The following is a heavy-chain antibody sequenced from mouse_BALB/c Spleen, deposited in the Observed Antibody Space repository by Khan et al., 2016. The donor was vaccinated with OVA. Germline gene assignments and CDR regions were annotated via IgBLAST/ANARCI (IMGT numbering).Heavy chain of an antibody. J-gene: IGHJ1*01. CDR2: INTYTGEP. Sequence: QIQLVQSGPELKKPGETVKISCKASGYTFTNYGMNWVKQAPGKGLKWMGWINTYTGEPTYTDDFKGRLAFSLATSASTDYLQFINLTNEDMATYFCARGASYWYFDVWCAGTTVTVSS. V-gene: IGHV9-1*02. CDR1: GYTFTNYG. CDR3: ARGASYWYFDV.